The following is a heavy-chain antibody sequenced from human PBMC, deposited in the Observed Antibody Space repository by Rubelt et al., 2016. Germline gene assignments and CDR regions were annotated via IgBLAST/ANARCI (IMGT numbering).Heavy chain of an antibody. CDR3: ARALKGRSLDP. Sequence: GRVTITADKSTSTAYMELNSLRDEDTAVYYCARALKGRSLDPWGQGTLVTVSS. V-gene: IGHV1-69*02. J-gene: IGHJ5*02.